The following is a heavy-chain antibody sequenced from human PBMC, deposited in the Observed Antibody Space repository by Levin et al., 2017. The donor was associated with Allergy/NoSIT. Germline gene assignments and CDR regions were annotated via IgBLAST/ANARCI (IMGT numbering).Heavy chain of an antibody. CDR3: ARVPRNNWFDP. J-gene: IGHJ5*02. CDR1: GGSISSYY. V-gene: IGHV4-59*01. Sequence: SQTLSLTCTVSGGSISSYYWSWIRQPPGKGLEWIGYIYYSGSTNYNPSLKSRVTISVDTSNNQFSLKLSSVTAAEPAVYYCARVPRNNWFDPWGQGTLVTVSS. CDR2: IYYSGST.